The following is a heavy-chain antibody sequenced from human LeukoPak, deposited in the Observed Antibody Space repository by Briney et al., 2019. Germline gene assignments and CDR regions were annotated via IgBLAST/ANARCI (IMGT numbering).Heavy chain of an antibody. Sequence: GASVKVSCKASGYTFTYYYMHWVRQAPGQGLEWIGLINPSGGSTSYAQKLQGRVTMTRDMSTSTVYMELSSLTSEDTAVYYCARNWGGDHLVGGLFDYWGQGTLVTVSS. D-gene: IGHD2-21*02. CDR2: INPSGGST. CDR1: GYTFTYYY. V-gene: IGHV1-46*01. J-gene: IGHJ4*02. CDR3: ARNWGGDHLVGGLFDY.